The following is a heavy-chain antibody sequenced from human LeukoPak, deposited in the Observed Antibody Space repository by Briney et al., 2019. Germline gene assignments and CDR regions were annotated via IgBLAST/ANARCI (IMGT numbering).Heavy chain of an antibody. CDR3: QVVVAASVSV. D-gene: IGHD2-15*01. V-gene: IGHV4-39*01. CDR1: GDSISSSSSY. Sequence: SETLSLTCTVSGDSISSSSSYWGWIRQPPGEGLEWIGSIYYSGSTYYNTSLKSRVTISVDTSKNQFSLKLSSVTAADTAVYYCQVVVAASVSVWGQGTLVTVSS. J-gene: IGHJ4*02. CDR2: IYYSGST.